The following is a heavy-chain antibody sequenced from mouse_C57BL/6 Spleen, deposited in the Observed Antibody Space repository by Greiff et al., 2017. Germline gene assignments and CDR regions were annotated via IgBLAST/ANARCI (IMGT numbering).Heavy chain of an antibody. CDR1: GFTFTAYY. J-gene: IGHJ2*01. Sequence: EVKVEESGGGLVQPGGSLSLSCAASGFTFTAYYMSWVRQPPGKALEWLGFIRNKANGYTTEYSASVKGRFTISRDNSQSILYLQMNALRAEDSATYDCARSEELGLGAYFDYWGQGTTLTVSS. CDR3: ARSEELGLGAYFDY. CDR2: IRNKANGYTT. D-gene: IGHD4-1*01. V-gene: IGHV7-3*01.